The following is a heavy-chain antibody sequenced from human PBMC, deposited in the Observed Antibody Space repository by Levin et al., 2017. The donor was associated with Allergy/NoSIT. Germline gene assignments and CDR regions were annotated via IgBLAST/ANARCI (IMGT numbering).Heavy chain of an antibody. Sequence: GGSLRLSCAASGFTFSSYAMHWVRQAPGKGLEWVAVISYDGSNKYYADSVKGRFTISRDNTKNTLYLQMNSLRAEDTAVYYCARVWVIGSSSTYGMDVWGQGTTVTVSS. CDR1: GFTFSSYA. CDR3: ARVWVIGSSSTYGMDV. D-gene: IGHD6-13*01. CDR2: ISYDGSNK. J-gene: IGHJ6*02. V-gene: IGHV3-30-3*01.